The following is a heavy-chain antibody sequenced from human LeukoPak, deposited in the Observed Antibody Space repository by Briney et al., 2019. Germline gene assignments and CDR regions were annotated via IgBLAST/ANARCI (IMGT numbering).Heavy chain of an antibody. CDR3: ARDVYYYDSSGYYIFDY. CDR2: IIYSGST. Sequence: SETLSLTCTVSGGSINNYYWSWIRQPPGKGLEWIGYIIYSGSTNYNPSLKSRVTISVDTSKNHFSLKLSSVTAADTAVYYCARDVYYYDSSGYYIFDYWGQGTLVTVSS. D-gene: IGHD3-22*01. J-gene: IGHJ4*02. V-gene: IGHV4-59*01. CDR1: GGSINNYY.